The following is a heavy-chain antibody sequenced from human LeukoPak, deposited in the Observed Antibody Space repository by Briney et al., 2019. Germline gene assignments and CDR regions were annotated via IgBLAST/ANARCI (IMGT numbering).Heavy chain of an antibody. J-gene: IGHJ4*02. V-gene: IGHV4-31*03. CDR3: AREPTQPLRFGEFHPFDN. CDR2: TSYSGYP. D-gene: IGHD3-16*01. CDR1: GDSISTTKDH. Sequence: PSETLSLTCTVSGDSISTTKDHWTWIRQFPGKGLEWIGYTSYSGYPDSNPSLKSRVTISLDTSKNQFSLKLSSVTVADTAMYYCAREPTQPLRFGEFHPFDNWGQGTLVTVSS.